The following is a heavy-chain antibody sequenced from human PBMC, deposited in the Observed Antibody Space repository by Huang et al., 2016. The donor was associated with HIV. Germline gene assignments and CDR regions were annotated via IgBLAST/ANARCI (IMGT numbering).Heavy chain of an antibody. V-gene: IGHV1-3*01. CDR2: INPRSGNT. Sequence: QVQLVQSGAEVKKPGASVRVSCKASGYTFTDYAVDWVRQTPGQRLEWMAVINPRSGNTKYSQKFQGRVTISRDTSATTAYMELTSLTSEDTAMYYCGRDRQGVDYWGQGTLVTVSS. D-gene: IGHD1-26*01. J-gene: IGHJ4*02. CDR3: GRDRQGVDY. CDR1: GYTFTDYA.